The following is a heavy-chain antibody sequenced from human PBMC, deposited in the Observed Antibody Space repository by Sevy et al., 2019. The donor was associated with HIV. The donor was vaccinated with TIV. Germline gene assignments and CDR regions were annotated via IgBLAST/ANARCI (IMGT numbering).Heavy chain of an antibody. CDR1: GFTFGSYT. J-gene: IGHJ4*02. D-gene: IGHD3-22*01. CDR2: ISQTYDGSKK. Sequence: GGSRRLSCAASGFTFGSYTLHWVRQAPGKGLEWVALISQTYDGSKKYYIDSVQGRFTISRDNSKNTLYLQMDSLRPEDTAVYYCARDNSGYFFFDYWGQGTLVTVSS. V-gene: IGHV3-30-3*01. CDR3: ARDNSGYFFFDY.